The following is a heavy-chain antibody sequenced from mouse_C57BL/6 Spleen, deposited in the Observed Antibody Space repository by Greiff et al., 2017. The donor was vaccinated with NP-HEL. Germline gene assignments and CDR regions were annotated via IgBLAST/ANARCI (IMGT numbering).Heavy chain of an antibody. V-gene: IGHV1-54*01. J-gene: IGHJ2*01. CDR2: INPGSGGT. CDR1: GYAFTNYL. CDR3: ARRDYGSSPFDD. D-gene: IGHD1-1*01. Sequence: QVQLQQSGAELVRPGTSVKVSCKASGYAFTNYLIEWVKQRPGQGLEWIGVINPGSGGTTYNEKFKGKATLTADKSSSPAYMQLSSLTSEDSAVYCCARRDYGSSPFDDWGQGTTLTVSS.